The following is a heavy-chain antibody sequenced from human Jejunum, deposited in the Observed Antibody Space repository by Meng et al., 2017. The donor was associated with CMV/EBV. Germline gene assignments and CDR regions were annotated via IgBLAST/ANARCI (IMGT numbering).Heavy chain of an antibody. CDR1: GYSFTTYW. J-gene: IGHJ3*02. CDR2: IYPGDSDT. CDR3: ARADIRGDAFDI. D-gene: IGHD2-15*01. Sequence: KGSGYSFTTYWIAWVRQMPGKGLEWMGIIYPGDSDTRYSQSFQGQVTISADKSISTAYLQWISLKASGTAMYYCARADIRGDAFDIWGQGTMVTVSS. V-gene: IGHV5-51*01.